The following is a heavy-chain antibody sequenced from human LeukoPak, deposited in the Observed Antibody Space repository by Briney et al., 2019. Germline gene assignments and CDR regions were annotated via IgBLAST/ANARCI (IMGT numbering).Heavy chain of an antibody. CDR3: ARDGGVGASSIAAAGWFDP. CDR1: GGTFSSYA. CDR2: IIPILGIA. J-gene: IGHJ5*02. Sequence: GSSVKVSCKGSGGTFSSYAISWVRQAPGQGLEWMGRIIPILGIANYAQKFQGRVTITADKSTSTAYMELSSLRSEDTAVYYCARDGGVGASSIAAAGWFDPWGQGTLVTVSS. D-gene: IGHD6-13*01. V-gene: IGHV1-69*04.